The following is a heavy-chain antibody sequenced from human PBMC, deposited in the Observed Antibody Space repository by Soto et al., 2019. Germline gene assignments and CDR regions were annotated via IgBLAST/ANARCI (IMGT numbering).Heavy chain of an antibody. CDR1: GYSFTNYG. J-gene: IGHJ6*03. V-gene: IGHV1-18*01. CDR2: ISAYNGNT. D-gene: IGHD6-19*01. Sequence: QDQLVQSGVEVKKPGASVKVSCKASGYSFTNYGITWVRQAPGQGFEWMGWISAYNGNTKYAQKLQGRVTMTTDASTSTAYLELRSLTSDHTAVYYCARDRGVAPPVAGNTHYYYYMDVWGKGTTVTVSS. CDR3: ARDRGVAPPVAGNTHYYYYMDV.